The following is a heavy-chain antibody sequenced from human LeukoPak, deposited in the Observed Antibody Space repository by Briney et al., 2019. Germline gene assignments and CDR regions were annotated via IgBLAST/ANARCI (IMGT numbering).Heavy chain of an antibody. CDR2: IKSKTDGGTT. D-gene: IGHD3-9*01. V-gene: IGHV3-15*01. Sequence: GGSLRLPCAASGFTFSNAWMSWVRQAPGKGLEWVGRIKSKTDGGTTDYAAPVKGRFTISRDDSKNTLYLQINSLKTEDTAVYYCTTGRYFDWIDYWGQGTLVTVSS. CDR1: GFTFSNAW. CDR3: TTGRYFDWIDY. J-gene: IGHJ4*02.